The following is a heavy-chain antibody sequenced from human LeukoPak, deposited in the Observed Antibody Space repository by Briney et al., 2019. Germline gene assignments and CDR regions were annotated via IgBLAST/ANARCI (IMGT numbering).Heavy chain of an antibody. D-gene: IGHD4/OR15-4a*01. J-gene: IGHJ4*02. CDR3: ARPHYGASDY. CDR1: GYTFTNYW. CDR2: IYPGDSNI. Sequence: GESLKISCKGSGYTFTNYWIGWVRQMPGKGLEWVGLIYPGDSNIRYSPSLQGQITISADKSISTAYLQWSSLKASDTAMYYCARPHYGASDYWGQGTLVTVSS. V-gene: IGHV5-51*01.